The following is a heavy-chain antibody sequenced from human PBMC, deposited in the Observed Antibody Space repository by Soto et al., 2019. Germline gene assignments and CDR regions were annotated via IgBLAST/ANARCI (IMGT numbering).Heavy chain of an antibody. J-gene: IGHJ6*02. V-gene: IGHV3-30-3*01. CDR1: GFTFSSYA. Sequence: QVQLVESGGGVVQPGRSLRLSCAASGFTFSSYAMHWVRQAPGKGLEWVAVISYDGSNKYYADSVKGRFTISRDNSKNTLYLQMNSLRAEDTAVYYCARDRRFWSGYITERYYGMDVWGQGTTVTVSS. CDR2: ISYDGSNK. D-gene: IGHD3-3*01. CDR3: ARDRRFWSGYITERYYGMDV.